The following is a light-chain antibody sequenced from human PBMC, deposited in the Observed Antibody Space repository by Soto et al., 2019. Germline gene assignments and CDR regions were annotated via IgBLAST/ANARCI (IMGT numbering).Light chain of an antibody. CDR1: QSLLHSNGYNY. V-gene: IGKV2-28*01. CDR2: LGS. Sequence: DIVMTQSPLSLPVTPGEPASISCRSSQSLLHSNGYNYLDWYLQKPGQSQQLLIYLGSNRASGGPGRFSGSGSGTDFTLKISRVEAEDGGDYYCMEALQTRFNFGGGTMVEIK. CDR3: MEALQTRFN. J-gene: IGKJ4*01.